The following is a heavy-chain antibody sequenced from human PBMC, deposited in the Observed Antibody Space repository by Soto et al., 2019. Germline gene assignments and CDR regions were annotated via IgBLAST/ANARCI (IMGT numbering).Heavy chain of an antibody. CDR3: AREGLSGALDI. J-gene: IGHJ3*02. Sequence: QVQLVESGGGVVQPGRSLRLSCAASGFTFSSYGMHWVRQAPGKGLEWVAVIWYDGSNKYYADSVKGRFTISRDNSKNTLYLQMNSLRAEDTAVYYCAREGLSGALDIWGQGTMVTVSS. CDR2: IWYDGSNK. CDR1: GFTFSSYG. V-gene: IGHV3-33*01. D-gene: IGHD1-26*01.